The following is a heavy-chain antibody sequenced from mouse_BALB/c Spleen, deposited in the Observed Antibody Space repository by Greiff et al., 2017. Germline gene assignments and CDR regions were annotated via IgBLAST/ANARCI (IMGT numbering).Heavy chain of an antibody. CDR1: GYTFTDYN. D-gene: IGHD4-1*01. V-gene: IGHV1S29*02. CDR2: IYPYNGGT. J-gene: IGHJ2*01. Sequence: VQLKQSGPELVKPGASVKISCKASGYTFTDYNMHWVKQSHGKSLEWIGYIYPYNGGTGYNQKFKSKATLTVDNSSSTAYMELRSLTSEDSAVYYCARSPNWGYFDYWGQGTTLTVSS. CDR3: ARSPNWGYFDY.